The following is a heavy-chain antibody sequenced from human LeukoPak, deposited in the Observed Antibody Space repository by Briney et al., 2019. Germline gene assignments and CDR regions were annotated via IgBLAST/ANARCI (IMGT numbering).Heavy chain of an antibody. D-gene: IGHD2-2*01. Sequence: GGSLRLTCAASGFTFSSYGMHWVRQAPGKGLEWVAFIRHDGSNKYYADSVKGRFTISSDNSKNTLYLQMNSLRAEDTAVYYCARSVSSRFTSPRRPYYFDSWGQGTLVTVSS. V-gene: IGHV3-30*02. CDR1: GFTFSSYG. CDR2: IRHDGSNK. CDR3: ARSVSSRFTSPRRPYYFDS. J-gene: IGHJ4*02.